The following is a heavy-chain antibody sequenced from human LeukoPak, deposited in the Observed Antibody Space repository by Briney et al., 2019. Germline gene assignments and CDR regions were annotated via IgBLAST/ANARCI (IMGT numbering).Heavy chain of an antibody. CDR1: GYTFTSYY. CDR3: ATIRRVATAPFFDY. V-gene: IGHV1-46*01. CDR2: INPSGGST. D-gene: IGHD5-12*01. J-gene: IGHJ4*02. Sequence: ASVKVSCKASGYTFTSYYMHWVRQAPGQGLEWMGIINPSGGSTSYAQKFQGRVTMTEDTSTDTAYMELSSLRSEDTAVYYCATIRRVATAPFFDYWGQGTLVTVSS.